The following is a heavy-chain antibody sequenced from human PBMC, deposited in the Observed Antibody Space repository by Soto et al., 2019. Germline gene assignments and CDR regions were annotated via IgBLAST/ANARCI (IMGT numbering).Heavy chain of an antibody. J-gene: IGHJ6*02. CDR1: GGSISGYY. Sequence: SETLSLTCTVSGGSISGYYWSWLRQPPGKGLEWIGYIYNSGSTNYNPSLKSRVTISVDTSKNQFSLKLSSVTAADTAVYYCARRGQYYDILTGPYYYYGMDVWGQRTTVTVSS. CDR3: ARRGQYYDILTGPYYYYGMDV. CDR2: IYNSGST. V-gene: IGHV4-59*08. D-gene: IGHD3-9*01.